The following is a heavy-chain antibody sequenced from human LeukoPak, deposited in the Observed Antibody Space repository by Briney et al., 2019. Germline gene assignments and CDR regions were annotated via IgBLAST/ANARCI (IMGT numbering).Heavy chain of an antibody. CDR2: IYYSGIS. D-gene: IGHD5-12*01. CDR1: VDSISGSSYY. V-gene: IGHV4-39*01. Sequence: SETLSLTCTVSVDSISGSSYYWGWIRQPPGKGLEWIGSIYYSGISYYNPSLKSRVTISVDTSKNQFSLTLSSVTAADTAVYYCARSLPCHGYNPRDCGAFDIWGQGTMVTVSS. J-gene: IGHJ3*02. CDR3: ARSLPCHGYNPRDCGAFDI.